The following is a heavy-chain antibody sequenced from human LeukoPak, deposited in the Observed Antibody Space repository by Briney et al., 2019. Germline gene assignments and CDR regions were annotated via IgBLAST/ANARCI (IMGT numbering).Heavy chain of an antibody. Sequence: SETLSLTCTVSGGSISSYYWSWIRQPPGKGLEWIGYIYYSGSTNYNPSLTSRVTISVDTSKNQFSLKLSSVTAADTAVYYCARQESGIFENWFDPWGQGTLVTVSS. J-gene: IGHJ5*02. CDR3: ARQESGIFENWFDP. D-gene: IGHD3-3*01. CDR2: IYYSGST. CDR1: GGSISSYY. V-gene: IGHV4-59*08.